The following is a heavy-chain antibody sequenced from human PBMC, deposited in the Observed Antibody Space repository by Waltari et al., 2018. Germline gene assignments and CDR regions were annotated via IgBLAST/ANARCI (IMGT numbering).Heavy chain of an antibody. V-gene: IGHV1-69*01. CDR2: IIPIFGTA. CDR1: GGTFSSYA. Sequence: QVQLVQSGAEVKKPGSSVKVSCKASGGTFSSYAISWVRQAPGQGLEWMGGIIPIFGTANYAQKVQGRVTITADESTSTAYMELSSLRSEDTAVYYCARAREQWLTMSDYYYGMDVWGQGTTVTVSS. D-gene: IGHD6-19*01. J-gene: IGHJ6*02. CDR3: ARAREQWLTMSDYYYGMDV.